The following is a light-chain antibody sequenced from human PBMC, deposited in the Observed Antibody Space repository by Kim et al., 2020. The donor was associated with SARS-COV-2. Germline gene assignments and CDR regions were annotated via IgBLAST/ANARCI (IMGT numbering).Light chain of an antibody. CDR2: GAS. J-gene: IGKJ4*02. CDR3: QQTNNFPLT. Sequence: DIQMTQSPSSVSASVGDRVTITCRASQDISNKLAWYQQKPGKAPNLLLYGASTLQAGVPSRFSGGGSATDFTLTISSLQPEDFATYYYQQTNNFPLTFGGGTKVDIK. V-gene: IGKV1-12*01. CDR1: QDISNK.